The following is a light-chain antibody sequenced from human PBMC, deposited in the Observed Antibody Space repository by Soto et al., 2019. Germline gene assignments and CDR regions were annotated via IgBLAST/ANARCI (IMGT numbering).Light chain of an antibody. J-gene: IGLJ1*01. CDR2: EVS. V-gene: IGLV2-14*01. Sequence: QSALTQPASVSGSPGQSITISCTGTSSDVGGYNFVSWYQQHPGKAPKLMIYEVSNRPSGVSSRFSGSKSGNTASLTISGLQAEDEADYYCSSYTSSNTLVGTGTKLTVL. CDR3: SSYTSSNTL. CDR1: SSDVGGYNF.